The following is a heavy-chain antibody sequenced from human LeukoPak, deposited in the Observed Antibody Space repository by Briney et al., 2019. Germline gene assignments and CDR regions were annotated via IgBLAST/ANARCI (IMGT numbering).Heavy chain of an antibody. CDR2: ISSSSSYI. CDR3: ARDLKDRITGTTFDY. Sequence: GGSLSLSCAASGFTFSSYSMNWVRQAPGKGLEWVSSISSSSSYIYYADSVKGRFTISRDNAKNSLYLQMNSLRAEDTAVYYCARDLKDRITGTTFDYWGQGTLVTVSS. J-gene: IGHJ4*02. CDR1: GFTFSSYS. D-gene: IGHD1-7*01. V-gene: IGHV3-21*01.